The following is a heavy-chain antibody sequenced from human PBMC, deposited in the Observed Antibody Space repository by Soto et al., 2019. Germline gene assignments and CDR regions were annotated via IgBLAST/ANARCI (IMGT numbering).Heavy chain of an antibody. J-gene: IGHJ6*02. Sequence: PGGSLRLSCAASGFAFSSYGIHWVRQAPGQGLEWVAVIWYDGSNKYYADSVKGRFTISRDNSKNTLYLQMNSLRAEDTAVYYCARDRITIFGVVPYYYYYGMDVWGQGTTVTVSS. V-gene: IGHV3-33*01. CDR1: GFAFSSYG. CDR2: IWYDGSNK. CDR3: ARDRITIFGVVPYYYYYGMDV. D-gene: IGHD3-3*01.